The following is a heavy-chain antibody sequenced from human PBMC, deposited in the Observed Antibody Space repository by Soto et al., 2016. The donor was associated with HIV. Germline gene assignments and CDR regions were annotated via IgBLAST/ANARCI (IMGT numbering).Heavy chain of an antibody. D-gene: IGHD1-1*01. CDR2: INPSSGST. Sequence: QVQLLQSGAEVRKPGASVKVSCKTSGDTFIKYYYHWVRQAPGQGLEWMGIINPSSGSTGFSRKFQGRVSMTRDTSSKTPYMDLNRLRSNDTATYYCARVTTRGAFDMWGKGPWSSFLQ. CDR1: GDTFIKYY. J-gene: IGHJ3*02. V-gene: IGHV1-46*01. CDR3: ARVTTRGAFDM.